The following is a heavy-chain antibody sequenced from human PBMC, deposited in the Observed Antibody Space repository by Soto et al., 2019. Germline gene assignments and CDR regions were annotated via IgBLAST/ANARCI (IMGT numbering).Heavy chain of an antibody. Sequence: PSETLSLTCSVSGVSISGYYWGWIRQAAGKGLEWIGRIYSGGSTNYSPSLKSRVTMSVDASRNQFPLNLTSVTAADTAVYFCARDIRSRALDAFDIWGHGTMVTVSS. J-gene: IGHJ3*02. CDR1: GVSISGYY. D-gene: IGHD2-21*01. V-gene: IGHV4-4*07. CDR3: ARDIRSRALDAFDI. CDR2: IYSGGST.